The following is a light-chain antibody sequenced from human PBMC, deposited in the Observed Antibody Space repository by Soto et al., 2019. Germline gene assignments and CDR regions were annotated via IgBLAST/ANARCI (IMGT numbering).Light chain of an antibody. CDR1: TNDVGLYNY. CDR2: DVT. Sequence: QSALTQPASVSGSPGQSVTISCTGTTNDVGLYNYVSWYQRHPGKAPKLIIYDVTNRPSGVSYRFSGSKSGNTASLTISGLQVEDEAEYYCSSLTITTSDVFGTGTKLTVL. J-gene: IGLJ1*01. CDR3: SSLTITTSDV. V-gene: IGLV2-14*01.